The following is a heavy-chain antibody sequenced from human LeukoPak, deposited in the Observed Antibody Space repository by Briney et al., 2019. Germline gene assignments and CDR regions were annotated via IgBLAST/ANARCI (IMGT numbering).Heavy chain of an antibody. CDR3: ARPRTYSSSWSPFDY. D-gene: IGHD6-13*01. V-gene: IGHV3-33*01. CDR2: IWYDGSNK. Sequence: PGRSLRLSCAASGFTFNSYGMHWVRQAPGKGLEWVALIWYDGSNKYYADSVKGRFTISRDNSKNTLHLHMNSLRAEDTAVYYCARPRTYSSSWSPFDYWGQGTLVTVSS. CDR1: GFTFNSYG. J-gene: IGHJ4*02.